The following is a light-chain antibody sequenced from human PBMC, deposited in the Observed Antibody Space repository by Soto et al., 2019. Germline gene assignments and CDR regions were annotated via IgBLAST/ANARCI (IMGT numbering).Light chain of an antibody. V-gene: IGKV3-20*01. CDR3: QQYGGSSLYT. CDR2: GAS. CDR1: QCVSSSY. Sequence: EIVLTQSPGTMSLSPGERATVSCRASQCVSSSYLAWYQDKPGQAPRLLIYGASSRATGIPDRFSGSGSGTDFTLTISRLEPEDFAVYYCQQYGGSSLYTFGQGTKLEIK. J-gene: IGKJ2*01.